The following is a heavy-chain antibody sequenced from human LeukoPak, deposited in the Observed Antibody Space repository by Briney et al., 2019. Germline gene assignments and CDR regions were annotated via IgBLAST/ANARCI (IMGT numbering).Heavy chain of an antibody. CDR1: GYTFTSYC. Sequence: GASVKVSCKASGYTFTSYCISWVRQAPGQGLEWMGWISAYNGNTNYAQKLQGRVTMTTDTSTSTAYMELRSLRSDDTAVYYCARVGYCSSTSCYPMSDYWGQGTLVTVSS. V-gene: IGHV1-18*01. CDR3: ARVGYCSSTSCYPMSDY. CDR2: ISAYNGNT. J-gene: IGHJ4*02. D-gene: IGHD2-2*03.